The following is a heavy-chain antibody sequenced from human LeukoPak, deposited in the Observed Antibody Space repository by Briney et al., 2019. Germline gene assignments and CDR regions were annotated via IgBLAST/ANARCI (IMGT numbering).Heavy chain of an antibody. Sequence: GGSLRLSCAASGFTFTDYSMNWIRQAPGKGLEWLSFVTGSGAATYYADSVKGRFTISRDNAKKSLYLQMNSLRDEDTAVYYCATNSGGHDSRVFFDYCGQGTLVTVSS. D-gene: IGHD5-12*01. CDR1: GFTFTDYS. CDR2: VTGSGAAT. CDR3: ATNSGGHDSRVFFDY. V-gene: IGHV3-48*02. J-gene: IGHJ4*02.